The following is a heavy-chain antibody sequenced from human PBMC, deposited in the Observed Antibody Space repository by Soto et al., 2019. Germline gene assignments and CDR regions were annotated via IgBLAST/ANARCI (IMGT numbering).Heavy chain of an antibody. Sequence: QVQLVESGGGVVQPGRSLRLSCAASGLTFSSYGMHWFRQAPGKGLEWVSVIWYDGSDKYYADSVKGRFTISRDNSKNTLYLQMDSLRAEDTAVYYCARERDDALDIWGQGTMVTVSS. D-gene: IGHD1-1*01. V-gene: IGHV3-33*01. J-gene: IGHJ3*02. CDR2: IWYDGSDK. CDR3: ARERDDALDI. CDR1: GLTFSSYG.